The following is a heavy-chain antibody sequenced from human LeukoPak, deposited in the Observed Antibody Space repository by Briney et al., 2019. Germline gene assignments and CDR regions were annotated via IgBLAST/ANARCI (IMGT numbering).Heavy chain of an antibody. Sequence: SETLSLTCSVSGGSITSNSFYWGWFRQPPGKGLEWIGTVYHTGITHYNPSLMSRISVSVDTAKNHFSLRLNSVTANDTAVYYCARHGILTAHSVRYWGQGTLVTVSS. J-gene: IGHJ4*02. CDR1: GGSITSNSFY. D-gene: IGHD3-9*01. CDR3: ARHGILTAHSVRY. CDR2: VYHTGIT. V-gene: IGHV4-39*01.